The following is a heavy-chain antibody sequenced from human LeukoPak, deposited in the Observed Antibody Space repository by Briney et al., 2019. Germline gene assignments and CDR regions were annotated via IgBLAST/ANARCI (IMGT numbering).Heavy chain of an antibody. Sequence: PGGSLRLSCAASGFTFTYNGMNWVRQAPGKGLEWVSFIYSDNTHYSDSVKGRFTISRDNSKNTLYLQMNSLRAEDTAVYYCARRAGAYSHPYDYWGQGTLVTVSS. CDR3: ARRAGAYSHPYDY. J-gene: IGHJ4*02. CDR1: GFTFTYNG. V-gene: IGHV3-53*01. CDR2: IYSDNT. D-gene: IGHD4/OR15-4a*01.